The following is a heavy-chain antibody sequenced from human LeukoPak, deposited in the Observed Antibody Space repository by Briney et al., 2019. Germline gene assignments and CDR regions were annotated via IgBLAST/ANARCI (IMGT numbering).Heavy chain of an antibody. CDR1: GFSFSTYS. J-gene: IGHJ6*03. CDR2: ISGSSGTI. Sequence: GGSLRLSCAASGFSFSTYSMNWVRQAPGKGLEWVSYISGSSGTIYYADSVKGRFTMSRDNAKNSLYLQMNRLRAEDTAVYYCARISDSFYMDVWGKGTTVTVSS. V-gene: IGHV3-48*01. CDR3: ARISDSFYMDV. D-gene: IGHD2-21*01.